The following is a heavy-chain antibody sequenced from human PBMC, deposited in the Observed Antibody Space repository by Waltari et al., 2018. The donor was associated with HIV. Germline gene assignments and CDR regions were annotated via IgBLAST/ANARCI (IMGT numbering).Heavy chain of an antibody. CDR3: AKEEYSSGWFGVSFQH. CDR1: GFTFSNSA. V-gene: IGHV3-23*01. D-gene: IGHD6-19*01. J-gene: IGHJ1*01. CDR2: ISGSGGTT. Sequence: EVQLLEYGGGLVQPGGSLRLSCAASGFTFSNSAMCWVRQAPGKGLEWVAAISGSGGTTYDADSVKGRFTISRDNSKNTLYLQMNSLRAGDTAVYYCAKEEYSSGWFGVSFQHWGQGTLVTVSS.